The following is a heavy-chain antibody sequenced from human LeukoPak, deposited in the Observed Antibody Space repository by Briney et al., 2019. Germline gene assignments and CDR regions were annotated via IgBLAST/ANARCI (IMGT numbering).Heavy chain of an antibody. CDR2: IIPIFGTA. Sequence: GASVKVSCKASGGTFSSYAVSWVRQAPGQGLEWMGGIIPIFGTANYAQKFQGRVTITADESTSTAYMELSSLRSEDTAVYYCARVGWSSTSCYEPYNWFDPWGQGTLVTVSS. CDR1: GGTFSSYA. D-gene: IGHD2-2*01. J-gene: IGHJ5*02. V-gene: IGHV1-69*13. CDR3: ARVGWSSTSCYEPYNWFDP.